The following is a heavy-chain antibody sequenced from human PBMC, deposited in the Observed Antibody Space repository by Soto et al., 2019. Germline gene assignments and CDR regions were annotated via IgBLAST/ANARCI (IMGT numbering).Heavy chain of an antibody. CDR1: GGSFSTYT. CDR2: IIPMFGII. V-gene: IGHV1-69*10. CDR3: AILTPITGVY. D-gene: IGHD5-12*01. J-gene: IGHJ4*02. Sequence: SVKVSCKVSGGSFSTYTLTWVRQAPGQGLEWMGGIIPMFGIINYAQKFQGRVTITADISTTTAYMELISLRSDDTAVYYCAILTPITGVYWGQGAQVTVSS.